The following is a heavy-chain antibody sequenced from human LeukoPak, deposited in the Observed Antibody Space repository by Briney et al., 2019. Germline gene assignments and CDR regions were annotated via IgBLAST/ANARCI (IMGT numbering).Heavy chain of an antibody. CDR3: AKDIAAELRTPGY. Sequence: AGGSLRLSCEASGFTFDNYAMHWVRQAPGKGLEWVSGISWNSGSIGYADSVKGRFTISRDNAKNSLYLQMNSLRAEDTALYYCAKDIAAELRTPGYWGQGTLVTVSS. CDR1: GFTFDNYA. D-gene: IGHD3-10*01. J-gene: IGHJ4*02. V-gene: IGHV3-9*01. CDR2: ISWNSGSI.